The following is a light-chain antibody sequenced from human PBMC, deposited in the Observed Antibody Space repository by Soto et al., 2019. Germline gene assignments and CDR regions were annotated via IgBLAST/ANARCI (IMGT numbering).Light chain of an antibody. V-gene: IGLV1-51*01. CDR3: GTWDSSLSAV. J-gene: IGLJ2*01. CDR2: DNN. CDR1: SSNIGNNY. Sequence: QAVVTQPTSVSAAPGQKVTISCSGSSSNIGNNYVSWYQQLPGTAPKLLIYDNNKRPSGIPDRFSGSKSGTSATLGITGLQTGDEADYYCGTWDSSLSAVFGGGTKLTVL.